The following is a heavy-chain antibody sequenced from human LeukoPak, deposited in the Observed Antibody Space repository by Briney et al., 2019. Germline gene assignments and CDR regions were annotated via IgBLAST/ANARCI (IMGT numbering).Heavy chain of an antibody. CDR1: GSSFTSYW. CDR3: ARRVTYDYDSSGYYLFDY. Sequence: SGESLKISCKGSGSSFTSYWIGWVRQMPGKGLEWMGIIYPGDSDTRNSPSFLGQVTISADQSTRTAYLQWSSLKASDTAMYYCARRVTYDYDSSGYYLFDYWGQGTLVTVSS. J-gene: IGHJ4*02. D-gene: IGHD3-22*01. CDR2: IYPGDSDT. V-gene: IGHV5-51*01.